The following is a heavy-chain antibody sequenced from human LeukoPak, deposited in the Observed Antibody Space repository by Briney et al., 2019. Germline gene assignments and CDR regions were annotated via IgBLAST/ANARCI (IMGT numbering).Heavy chain of an antibody. V-gene: IGHV4-39*01. Sequence: SETLSLTCTVSGGSISSSSYYWGWIRQPPGEGLEWIGSIYYSGSTYYNPSLKSRVTISVDTSKNQFSLKLSSVTAADTAVYYCASSITMVRGAMEIWGQGTMVTVSS. CDR1: GGSISSSSYY. D-gene: IGHD3-10*01. J-gene: IGHJ3*02. CDR3: ASSITMVRGAMEI. CDR2: IYYSGST.